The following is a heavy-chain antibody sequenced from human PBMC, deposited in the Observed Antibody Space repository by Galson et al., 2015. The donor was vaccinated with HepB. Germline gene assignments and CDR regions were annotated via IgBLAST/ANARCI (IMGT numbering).Heavy chain of an antibody. D-gene: IGHD6-19*01. CDR2: ISYDGSNK. Sequence: SLRLSCAASGFTFSSYGMHWVRQAPGKGLEWVAVISYDGSNKYYADSVKGRFTISRDNSKNTLYLQMNSLRAEDTAVYYCAKDLGSGWYGLPDYWGQGTLVTVSS. CDR3: AKDLGSGWYGLPDY. V-gene: IGHV3-30*18. J-gene: IGHJ4*02. CDR1: GFTFSSYG.